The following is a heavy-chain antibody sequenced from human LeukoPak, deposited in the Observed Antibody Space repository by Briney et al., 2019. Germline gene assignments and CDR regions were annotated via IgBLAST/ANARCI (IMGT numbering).Heavy chain of an antibody. CDR2: ISGSGGST. Sequence: GGSLRLSCAASGFTFDDYAMSWVRQAPGKGLEWVSAISGSGGSTYYADSVKGRFTISRDNSKNTLYLQMNSLRAEDTAVYYCAKDGGHYGGHYFDYWGQGTLVTVSS. J-gene: IGHJ4*02. CDR3: AKDGGHYGGHYFDY. CDR1: GFTFDDYA. D-gene: IGHD4-23*01. V-gene: IGHV3-23*01.